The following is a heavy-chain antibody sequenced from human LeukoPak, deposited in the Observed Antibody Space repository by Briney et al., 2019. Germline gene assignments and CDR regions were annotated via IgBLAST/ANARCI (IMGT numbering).Heavy chain of an antibody. CDR3: ARDGSSSWSGMDV. CDR2: ISYDGSNK. V-gene: IGHV3-30*19. J-gene: IGHJ6*02. D-gene: IGHD6-13*01. CDR1: GFTFSSYG. Sequence: PGESLRLSCAASGFTFSSYGMHWVRQAPGKGLEWVAVISYDGSNKYYADSVRGRFTISRDNSKNTLYLQMNSLRAEDTAVYYCARDGSSSWSGMDVWGQGTTVTVSS.